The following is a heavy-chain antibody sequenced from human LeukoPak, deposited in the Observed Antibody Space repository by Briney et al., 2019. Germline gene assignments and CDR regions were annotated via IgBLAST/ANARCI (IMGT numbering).Heavy chain of an antibody. V-gene: IGHV1-2*06. J-gene: IGHJ4*02. D-gene: IGHD6-19*01. Sequence: ASVKVSCKAPGYTFNVYHIHWVRQAPGQGLEWMGRINPNSGGTNYAQKFQGRVTMTRDTSISTAYLELSRLTSDDTAVYYCATDGWNTAVADYWGQGTLVTVSS. CDR1: GYTFNVYH. CDR2: INPNSGGT. CDR3: ATDGWNTAVADY.